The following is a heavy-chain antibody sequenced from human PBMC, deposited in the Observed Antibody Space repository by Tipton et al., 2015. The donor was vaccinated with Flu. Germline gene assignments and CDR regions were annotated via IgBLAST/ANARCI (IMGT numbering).Heavy chain of an antibody. J-gene: IGHJ6*02. CDR2: ISGSGGST. D-gene: IGHD6-13*01. CDR1: GFTFSSYA. CDR3: AKSSSSWGENYYGMDV. Sequence: SLRLSCAASGFTFSSYAMSWVRQAPGKGLEWVSAISGSGGSTYYADSVKGRFTISRDNSKNTLYLQMNSLRAEDTAVYYCAKSSSSWGENYYGMDVWGQGTTVTVSS. V-gene: IGHV3-23*01.